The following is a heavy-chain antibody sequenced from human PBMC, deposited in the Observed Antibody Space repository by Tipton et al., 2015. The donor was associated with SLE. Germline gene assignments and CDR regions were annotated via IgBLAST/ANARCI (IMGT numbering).Heavy chain of an antibody. V-gene: IGHV4-34*01. D-gene: IGHD3-10*01. CDR3: ARSMVRGGLWFDP. CDR1: GGSFSSNY. J-gene: IGHJ5*02. CDR2: INHSGST. Sequence: TLSLTCAVYGGSFSSNYWSWIRQPPGKGLEWIGEINHSGSTNYNPSLKCRVTISIDTAKNQFSLKLSSVTAADTAVYYCARSMVRGGLWFDPWGQGTQVTVSS.